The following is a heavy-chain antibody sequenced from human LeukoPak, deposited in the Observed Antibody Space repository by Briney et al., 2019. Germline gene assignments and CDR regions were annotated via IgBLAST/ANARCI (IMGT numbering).Heavy chain of an antibody. Sequence: SETLSLTCAVSGGSFSGYYWTWLRQPPGKGLEWIGEINHRGSTNYSPSLKSRVTISIDTSNNQFSLNLNSVTAADTAVYYCARVGSSGYFKFWGQGVLVSVSS. J-gene: IGHJ4*02. CDR1: GGSFSGYY. CDR2: INHRGST. CDR3: ARVGSSGYFKF. D-gene: IGHD3-22*01. V-gene: IGHV4-34*01.